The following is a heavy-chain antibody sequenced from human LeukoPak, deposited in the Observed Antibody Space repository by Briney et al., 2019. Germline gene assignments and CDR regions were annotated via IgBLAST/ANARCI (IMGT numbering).Heavy chain of an antibody. V-gene: IGHV3-7*01. CDR1: GFTFSSYW. J-gene: IGHJ4*02. D-gene: IGHD2-2*01. CDR2: IKQDGSEK. Sequence: GSLRLSCAASGFTFSSYWMSWVRQAPGKGLEWVANIKQDGSEKYYVDSVKGRFTISRDNAKNSLSLQMNSLRAEDTAVYYCARGRYSSRSGGYYFDIWGQGTLVTVSS. CDR3: ARGRYSSRSGGYYFDI.